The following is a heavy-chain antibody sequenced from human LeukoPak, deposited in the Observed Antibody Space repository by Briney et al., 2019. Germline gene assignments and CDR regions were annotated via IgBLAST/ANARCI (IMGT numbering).Heavy chain of an antibody. V-gene: IGHV3-48*03. CDR2: ISSSGSTI. D-gene: IGHD6-13*01. Sequence: GGSLRLSCAASGFTFSSYEMNWVRQAPGKGLEWVSYISSSGSTIYYADFVKGRFTISRDNAKDSLYLQMNSLRAEDTGFYYCARVGGIAAGSYWGQGTLVTVSS. CDR3: ARVGGIAAGSY. J-gene: IGHJ4*02. CDR1: GFTFSSYE.